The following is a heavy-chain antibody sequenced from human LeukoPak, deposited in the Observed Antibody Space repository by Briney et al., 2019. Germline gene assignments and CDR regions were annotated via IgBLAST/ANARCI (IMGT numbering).Heavy chain of an antibody. CDR3: AGYCSSTSCNPPHAFDI. CDR2: IIPIFGTA. D-gene: IGHD2-2*01. V-gene: IGHV1-69*05. Sequence: SVKVSCKASGGTFSSYAISWVRQAPGQGLEWMGGIIPIFGTANYAQKFQGRVTITTDESTSTAYMELSSLRSEDTAVYYCAGYCSSTSCNPPHAFDIWGQGTMVTVSS. J-gene: IGHJ3*02. CDR1: GGTFSSYA.